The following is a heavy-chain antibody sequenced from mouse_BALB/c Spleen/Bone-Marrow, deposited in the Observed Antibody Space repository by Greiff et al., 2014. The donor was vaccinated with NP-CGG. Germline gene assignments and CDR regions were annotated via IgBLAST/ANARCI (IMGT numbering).Heavy chain of an antibody. CDR2: VDPANGNT. V-gene: IGHV14-3*02. J-gene: IGHJ2*01. D-gene: IGHD3-2*01. Sequence: EVQLQQSGAELVKPGASVKLSCTASGFNIKDTYMHWVKQRPEQGLEWIGRVDPANGNTKYDPKFQGKATITADTSSNTAYLQLSSLTSEDTAVYYCATDSSGYLDYWGQGTTLTVSS. CDR1: GFNIKDTY. CDR3: ATDSSGYLDY.